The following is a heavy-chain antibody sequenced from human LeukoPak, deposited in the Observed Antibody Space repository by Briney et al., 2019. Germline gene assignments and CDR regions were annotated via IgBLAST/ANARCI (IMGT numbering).Heavy chain of an antibody. J-gene: IGHJ4*02. V-gene: IGHV4-31*03. CDR2: IYYSGST. Sequence: SETLSLTCTVSGGSLSSGGYYWSWIRQHPGKGLEWIGYIYYSGSTYYNPSLKSRVTISVDTSKNQFSLKLSSVSAADTAVYYCARESPGRSFGHFDYWGQGTLVTVSS. CDR1: GGSLSSGGYY. CDR3: ARESPGRSFGHFDY. D-gene: IGHD3-10*01.